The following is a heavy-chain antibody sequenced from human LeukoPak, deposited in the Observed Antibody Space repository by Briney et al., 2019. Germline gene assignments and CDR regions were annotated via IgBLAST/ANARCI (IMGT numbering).Heavy chain of an antibody. D-gene: IGHD3-9*01. CDR1: GFTFSDYY. CDR3: ARDGVGDQLRYFAWLLGAFDI. J-gene: IGHJ3*02. Sequence: GGSLRLSCAASGFTFSDYYMSWIRQAPGKGLEWVSYISSSGSTIYYADSVKGRFTISRDNAKNSLYLQMNSLRAEDTAVYYCARDGVGDQLRYFAWLLGAFDIWGQGTMVTVSS. V-gene: IGHV3-11*01. CDR2: ISSSGSTI.